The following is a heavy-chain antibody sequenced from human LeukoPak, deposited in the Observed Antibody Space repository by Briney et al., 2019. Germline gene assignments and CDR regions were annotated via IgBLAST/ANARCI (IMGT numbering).Heavy chain of an antibody. Sequence: PGGSLRLSCAASGFTFSSYSMNWVRQAPGKGLEWVSSISSSSSYIYYADSEKGRFIISRDNAKNSLYLQMNSLRAEDTAVYYCARGLYDFWSGIDYWGQGTLVTVSS. CDR2: ISSSSSYI. CDR1: GFTFSSYS. J-gene: IGHJ4*02. CDR3: ARGLYDFWSGIDY. V-gene: IGHV3-21*01. D-gene: IGHD3-3*01.